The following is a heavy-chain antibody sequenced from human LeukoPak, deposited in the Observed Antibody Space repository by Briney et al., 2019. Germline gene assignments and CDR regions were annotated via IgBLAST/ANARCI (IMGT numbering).Heavy chain of an antibody. CDR1: GYTFIDYY. CDR3: ARSRMTTIGWFDR. CDR2: LNPNSGVT. J-gene: IGHJ5*02. V-gene: IGHV1-2*02. Sequence: ASVKVSCKTSGYTFIDYYLHWVRQAPGQGLEWMGWLNPNSGVTNYAQTFQGRVTTTRDTSMRTAYMELSRLRSDDTAVYYCARSRMTTIGWFDRWGQGTLVTVAS. D-gene: IGHD4-17*01.